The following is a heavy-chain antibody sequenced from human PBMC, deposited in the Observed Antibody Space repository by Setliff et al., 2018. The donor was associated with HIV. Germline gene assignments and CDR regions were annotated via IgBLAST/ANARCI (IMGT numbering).Heavy chain of an antibody. D-gene: IGHD6-19*01. V-gene: IGHV4-38-2*01. CDR3: ARHHISGWYSFDY. CDR2: FYHSGNT. J-gene: IGHJ4*02. Sequence: SETLSLTCAVSGYSISGGYYWGWIRQPPGKGLEWIASFYHSGNTYYNPSFISRVTMSVDTSKNQFSLRLSSVTAAGTAVYYCARHHISGWYSFDYWGQGTLVTVS. CDR1: GYSISGGYY.